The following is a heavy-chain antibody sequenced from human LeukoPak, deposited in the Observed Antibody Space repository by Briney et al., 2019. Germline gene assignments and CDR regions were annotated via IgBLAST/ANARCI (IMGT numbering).Heavy chain of an antibody. V-gene: IGHV3-7*01. J-gene: IGHJ4*02. CDR2: IKQDGSEK. D-gene: IGHD5-18*01. Sequence: GGSLRLSCEASGFTFSGYWMSWVRQAPGKGLEWVANIKQDGSEKQYADSVKGRFTISRDNAKNSVYLQMSSLSDEDTALYYCARDAPLRSGYSYGYAEDFDYWGQGTLVTVSS. CDR1: GFTFSGYW. CDR3: ARDAPLRSGYSYGYAEDFDY.